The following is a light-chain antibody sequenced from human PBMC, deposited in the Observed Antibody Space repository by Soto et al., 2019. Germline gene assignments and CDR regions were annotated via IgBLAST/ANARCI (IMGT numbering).Light chain of an antibody. CDR1: QRISTY. CDR3: QQGYTTPYA. V-gene: IGKV1-39*01. J-gene: IGKJ2*01. CDR2: AAN. Sequence: DIQMTQSPSSLSASVGDRVTITCRASQRISTYLSWYQQRPGKAPNLLIYAANRLQSGVPSRFSGSRSGTDFTLTISSLQVEDFATYYCQQGYTTPYAFGQGTKREL.